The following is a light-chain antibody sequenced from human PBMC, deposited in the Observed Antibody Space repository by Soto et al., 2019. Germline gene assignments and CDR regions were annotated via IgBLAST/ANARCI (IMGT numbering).Light chain of an antibody. CDR1: SSDVGGYNY. V-gene: IGLV2-14*01. Sequence: QSVLTQPASVSGSPGQSITISCTGTSSDVGGYNYVSWYQQHPGKAPKLMIYEVSNRPSGVSNRFSGSKSGNTASLTISGLKAEDEADYYCSSYTRSSLYVFGTGTKVTXL. CDR2: EVS. CDR3: SSYTRSSLYV. J-gene: IGLJ1*01.